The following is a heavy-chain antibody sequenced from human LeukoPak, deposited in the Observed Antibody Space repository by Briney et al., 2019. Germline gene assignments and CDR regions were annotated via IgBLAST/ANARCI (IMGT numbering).Heavy chain of an antibody. J-gene: IGHJ4*02. CDR2: IYYSGST. V-gene: IGHV4-39*01. CDR3: ARRRYYDSSGYNYFDY. Sequence: SETLSLTCTVSGGAISSSSYYWGWIRQPPGKGLEWIADIYYSGSTYYNPSLKSRVTISVDTSKNQFSLKLSSVTAADTAVYYCARRRYYDSSGYNYFDYWGQGTLVTVSS. CDR1: GGAISSSSYY. D-gene: IGHD3-22*01.